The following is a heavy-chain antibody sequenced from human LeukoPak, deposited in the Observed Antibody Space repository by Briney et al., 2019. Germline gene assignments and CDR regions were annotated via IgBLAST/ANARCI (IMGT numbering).Heavy chain of an antibody. D-gene: IGHD3-10*01. CDR1: GFTFSSHA. CDR3: AKSLVLLWFGEFDY. J-gene: IGHJ4*02. CDR2: ISGSGGST. V-gene: IGHV3-23*01. Sequence: GGSLRLSCAASGFTFSSHAMSWVRQAPGTGLEWVSAISGSGGSTYYADSLKGRFTISRDNSKNTLYLQMNSLRAEDTAVYYCAKSLVLLWFGEFDYWGQGTLVTVSS.